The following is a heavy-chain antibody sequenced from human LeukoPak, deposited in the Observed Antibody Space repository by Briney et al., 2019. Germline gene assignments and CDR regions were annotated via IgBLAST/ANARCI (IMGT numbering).Heavy chain of an antibody. Sequence: GGSLRLSCAASGSYWMHWVRQAPGKGLEWVAFISYDGISEHYADSVKGRFGISRDNSKNTLSLQMNSLGTEDSALYYCARDSYGMDVWGLGTTVTVSS. CDR3: ARDSYGMDV. V-gene: IGHV3-30*09. CDR1: GSYW. CDR2: ISYDGISE. J-gene: IGHJ6*02.